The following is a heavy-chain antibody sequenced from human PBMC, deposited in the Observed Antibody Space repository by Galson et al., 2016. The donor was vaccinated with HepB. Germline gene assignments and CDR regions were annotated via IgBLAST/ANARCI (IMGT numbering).Heavy chain of an antibody. CDR2: ISAYNGNT. Sequence: SVKVSCKASGYTFTSYGISWVRQAPGQGLEWMGWISAYNGNTNYAQKLQGRVTMTTDTSTSTAYLELRSLRSDDTAVYYCARDLRITIFGVIIPSNWFDPWGQGTLVTVSS. CDR1: GYTFTSYG. CDR3: ARDLRITIFGVIIPSNWFDP. D-gene: IGHD3-3*01. V-gene: IGHV1-18*01. J-gene: IGHJ5*02.